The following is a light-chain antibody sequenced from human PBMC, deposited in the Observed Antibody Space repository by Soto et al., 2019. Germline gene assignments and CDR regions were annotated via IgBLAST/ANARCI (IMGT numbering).Light chain of an antibody. V-gene: IGKV1-12*01. CDR1: QDINSR. J-gene: IGKJ1*01. CDR2: AAS. CDR3: LQVKDFPRT. Sequence: DIQMTQSPSSVSASVGDRVTITCRASQDINSRLAWFQQRPGRAPKYLIQAASILQSGFPSRFSASGYGTDFTLTINSLQPEDFATYYCLQVKDFPRTFGQGTKLEIK.